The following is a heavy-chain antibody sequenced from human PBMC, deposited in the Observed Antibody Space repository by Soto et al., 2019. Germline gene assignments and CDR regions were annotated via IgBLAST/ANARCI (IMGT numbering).Heavy chain of an antibody. V-gene: IGHV3-23*01. D-gene: IGHD6-13*01. J-gene: IGHJ5*02. CDR1: GFTLTSLG. Sequence: EVQLLDSGGGLVQPGGSLRLSCAASGFTLTSLGMSWVHQAPGKGLEWVSSISASGTSMYYAKSVEGRFTISRDTSKNTLYLQMNSLRAEDTAVYYCAKRGDTTSWYWFDPWGQGTLVTVSS. CDR3: AKRGDTTSWYWFDP. CDR2: ISASGTSM.